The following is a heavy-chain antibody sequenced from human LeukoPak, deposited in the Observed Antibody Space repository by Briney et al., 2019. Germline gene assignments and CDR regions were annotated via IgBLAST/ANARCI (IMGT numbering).Heavy chain of an antibody. J-gene: IGHJ4*02. V-gene: IGHV3-23*01. CDR2: ISGRGDRT. CDR1: GFPFNKFD. D-gene: IGHD3-10*01. Sequence: PGGSLRLSCAASGFPFNKFDMNWVRQAPGKGLEGVSTISGRGDRTHYADSVKGRFTLSRDNSKNTLYLQMNSLRAEDTAIYYCAKDCGELFYRPFDYWGQGILVTVSS. CDR3: AKDCGELFYRPFDY.